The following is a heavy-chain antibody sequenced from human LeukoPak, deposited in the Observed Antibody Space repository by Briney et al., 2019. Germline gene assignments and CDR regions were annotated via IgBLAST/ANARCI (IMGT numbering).Heavy chain of an antibody. D-gene: IGHD7-27*01. CDR3: GRGHWGLDY. J-gene: IGHJ4*02. CDR2: ISNSGDTK. V-gene: IGHV3-11*04. CDR1: GFTFSDSY. Sequence: PGGSLRLSCAASGFTFSDSYMTWIRQAPGKGLEWVSFISNSGDTKYYADSVKGRLTTSGDNSMSSLYLQMNSLTAEDTAVYYCGRGHWGLDYWGQGTRVTVSS.